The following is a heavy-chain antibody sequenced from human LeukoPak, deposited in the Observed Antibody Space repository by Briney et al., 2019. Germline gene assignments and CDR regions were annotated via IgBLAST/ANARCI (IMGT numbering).Heavy chain of an antibody. CDR2: ISSSSSYI. D-gene: IGHD3-10*01. J-gene: IGHJ3*02. CDR1: GFTFSSYS. Sequence: GGSLRLSCAASGFTFSSYSMNWVRQAPGKGLEWVSSISSSSSYIYYADSVKGRFTISRDNAKNSLYLQMNSLRAEDTAVYYCARDQGSGSSELEAFDIWGQGTMVTVSS. CDR3: ARDQGSGSSELEAFDI. V-gene: IGHV3-21*01.